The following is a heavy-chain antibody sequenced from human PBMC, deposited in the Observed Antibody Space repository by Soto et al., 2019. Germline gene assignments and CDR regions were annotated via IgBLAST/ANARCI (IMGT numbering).Heavy chain of an antibody. CDR1: GFTFSSYA. Sequence: GGSLRLSCAASGFTFSSYAMHWVRQAPGKGLEWVAVISYDGSNKYYADSVKGRFTISRDNSKNTLYLQMNSLRAEDTAVYYCARDQGLTMIVVVITNAFDIWGQGTMVTVSS. CDR2: ISYDGSNK. V-gene: IGHV3-30-3*01. D-gene: IGHD3-22*01. J-gene: IGHJ3*02. CDR3: ARDQGLTMIVVVITNAFDI.